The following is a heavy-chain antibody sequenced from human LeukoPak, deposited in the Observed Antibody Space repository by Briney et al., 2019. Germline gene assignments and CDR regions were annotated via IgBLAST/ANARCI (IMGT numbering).Heavy chain of an antibody. J-gene: IGHJ4*02. V-gene: IGHV3-23*01. CDR2: ISGSGDRT. CDR1: GFPFSSYA. CDR3: AKVGLGGAYYDY. Sequence: PGRSLRLSCAASGFPFSSYAMSWVRQAPGKGLEWVSAISGSGDRTDYADSVKGRFTISRDNSKNTLYLQMSSLRAEDTAIYYCAKVGLGGAYYDYWGQGTLVTVSS. D-gene: IGHD1-26*01.